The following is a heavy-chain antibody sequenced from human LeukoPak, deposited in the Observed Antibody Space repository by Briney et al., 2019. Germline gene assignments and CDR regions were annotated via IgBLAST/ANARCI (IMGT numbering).Heavy chain of an antibody. V-gene: IGHV3-30*18. CDR3: AKPYSSGPNYYYYGMDV. J-gene: IGHJ6*02. CDR1: GFTFSSYG. CDR2: ISYDGSNK. Sequence: GGSLRLSYAASGFTFSSYGMHWVRQAPGKGLEWVAVISYDGSNKYYADSVKGRFTISRDNSKNTLYLQMNSLRAEDTAVYYCAKPYSSGPNYYYYGMDVWGQGTTVTVSS. D-gene: IGHD6-19*01.